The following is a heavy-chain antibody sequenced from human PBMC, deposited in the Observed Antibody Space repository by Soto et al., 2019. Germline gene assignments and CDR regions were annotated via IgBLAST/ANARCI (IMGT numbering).Heavy chain of an antibody. D-gene: IGHD3-22*01. J-gene: IGHJ4*02. V-gene: IGHV3-15*07. CDR3: TTGDDSRGYYYVY. CDR2: IKSKTDGGTT. Sequence: GGSLRLSCAASGFTFTNACMNWVGQAPGKGLEWVGRIKSKTDGGTTDYAAPVKGRFTISRDDSKNTLYLQMNSLKTADTAVYYCTTGDDSRGYYYVYGGQGTLVTVSS. CDR1: GFTFTNAC.